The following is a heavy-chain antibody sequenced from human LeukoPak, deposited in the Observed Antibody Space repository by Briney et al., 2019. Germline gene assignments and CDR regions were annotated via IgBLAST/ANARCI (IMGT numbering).Heavy chain of an antibody. CDR2: ISSSSVYI. CDR1: GFTFSSYS. V-gene: IGHV3-21*01. Sequence: PGGSLRLSCAASGFTFSSYSMSWVRQAPGKGLEWVSYISSSSVYIYYADSVKGRFTISRDNTKNSLYLQMNSLRAEDTAVYYCARSSSRYCSGGSCYSGVLGYFDYWGQGTLVTVSS. CDR3: ARSSSRYCSGGSCYSGVLGYFDY. D-gene: IGHD2-15*01. J-gene: IGHJ4*02.